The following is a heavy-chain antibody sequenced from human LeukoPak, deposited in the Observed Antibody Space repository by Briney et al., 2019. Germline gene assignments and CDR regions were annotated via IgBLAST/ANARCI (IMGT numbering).Heavy chain of an antibody. Sequence: GGSLRLSCAASGFTVSGTHMSWVRQAPGKGLEWVSAMYTGGTTYYADSVAGRFTVSRDTSRNTLFLHMDSLRAEDTAVYYCAKDEATSGGGLASWGQGTLVIVSS. CDR2: MYTGGTT. V-gene: IGHV3-53*01. CDR3: AKDEATSGGGLAS. D-gene: IGHD3-16*01. CDR1: GFTVSGTH. J-gene: IGHJ5*01.